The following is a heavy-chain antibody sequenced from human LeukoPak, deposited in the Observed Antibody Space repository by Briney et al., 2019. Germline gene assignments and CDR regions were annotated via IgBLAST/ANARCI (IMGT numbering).Heavy chain of an antibody. J-gene: IGHJ3*02. V-gene: IGHV3-43*01. CDR1: GFTFNDYT. CDR3: AKPRADDEKALDI. Sequence: GGSLRLSCAAPGFTFNDYTMHWVRQAPGKGLEWVSFITWGGMSTYYADSVKGRFTLSRDNSKNSLYLQMNSLRTEDTALYYCAKPRADDEKALDIWGQGTMVTVSS. CDR2: ITWGGMST. D-gene: IGHD3-3*01.